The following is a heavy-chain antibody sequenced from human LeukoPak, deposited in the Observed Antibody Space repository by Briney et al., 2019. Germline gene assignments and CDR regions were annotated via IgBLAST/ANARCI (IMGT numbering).Heavy chain of an antibody. J-gene: IGHJ4*02. CDR2: ISSSSSYI. CDR3: ATEEGWAFDY. Sequence: GWSLRLSCAASGFTFSTFNMNWVRQAPGKGLEWVSSISSSSSYIYYADSVKGRFTISKDNAKNSLYLQMNSLRAEDTAVYYCATEEGWAFDYWGQGTLVTVSS. CDR1: GFTFSTFN. D-gene: IGHD6-19*01. V-gene: IGHV3-21*01.